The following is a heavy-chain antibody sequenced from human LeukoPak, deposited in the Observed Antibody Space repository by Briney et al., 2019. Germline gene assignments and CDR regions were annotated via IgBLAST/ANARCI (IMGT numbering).Heavy chain of an antibody. CDR1: GGPISSDY. CDR3: ARKEWVPYYFDS. D-gene: IGHD3-3*01. J-gene: IGHJ4*02. Sequence: PSETLSLTCTVSGGPISSDYWSWIRQPPGRGLEWIGYIYYSGSTNYNPSLKSRVTISADMSKNQFSLKLSSVTAADTAVYYCARKEWVPYYFDSWGQGAPVTVSS. CDR2: IYYSGST. V-gene: IGHV4-59*01.